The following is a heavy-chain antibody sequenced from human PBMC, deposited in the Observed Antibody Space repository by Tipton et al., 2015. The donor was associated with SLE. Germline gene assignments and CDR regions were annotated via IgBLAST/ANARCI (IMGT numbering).Heavy chain of an antibody. V-gene: IGHV4-28*03. D-gene: IGHD2-8*01. CDR3: ARGYCSDGVCYGFGFFDY. CDR1: SYSISNDNW. Sequence: TLSLTCAVSSYSISNDNWWGWIRQPPGKGLEWIGVLYYSGNTYYNPSLKSPVTLSIDTSKNQFSLKMRSVTAADTAVYFCARGYCSDGVCYGFGFFDYWGQGNLVTVSS. J-gene: IGHJ4*02. CDR2: LYYSGNT.